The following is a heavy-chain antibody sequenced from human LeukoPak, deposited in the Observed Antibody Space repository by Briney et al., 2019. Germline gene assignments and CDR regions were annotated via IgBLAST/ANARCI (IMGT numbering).Heavy chain of an antibody. CDR1: GYSISSGYY. Sequence: SETLSLTCTVSGYSISSGYYWGWIRQPPGKGLEWIGIIYHSGSTYYNPSLKSRVTISVDTSKNQFSLKLSSVTAADTAVYYCARKDYTAMANGFDYWGQGTLVTVSS. D-gene: IGHD5-18*01. J-gene: IGHJ4*02. CDR3: ARKDYTAMANGFDY. CDR2: IYHSGST. V-gene: IGHV4-38-2*02.